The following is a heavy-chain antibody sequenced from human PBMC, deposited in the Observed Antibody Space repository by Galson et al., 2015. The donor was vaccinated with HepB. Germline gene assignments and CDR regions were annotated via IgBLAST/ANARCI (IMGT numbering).Heavy chain of an antibody. CDR1: GGSISSYSS. CDR3: ARGASSYDFWSGFYYYGMDV. V-gene: IGHV4-4*02. CDR2: IFHSGST. Sequence: ETLSLTCAVSGGSISSYSSWSWVRQPPGKGLEWIGEIFHSGSTNYNPSLKSRVTISVDKSINEFSLNLSSAAAADTAVYYCARGASSYDFWSGFYYYGMDVWGQGTTVTVSS. D-gene: IGHD3-3*01. J-gene: IGHJ6*02.